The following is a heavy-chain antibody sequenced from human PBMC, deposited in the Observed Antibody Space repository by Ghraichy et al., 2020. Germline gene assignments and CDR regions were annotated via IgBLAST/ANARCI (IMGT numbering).Heavy chain of an antibody. CDR3: ARAMYYYDSSAYELLPREGPYFDY. J-gene: IGHJ4*01. CDR1: GFTFTTYW. D-gene: IGHD3-22*01. CDR2: IKEDGSET. Sequence: GGSLRLSCAASGFTFTTYWLGWVRQAPGKGLEWVANIKEDGSETYYADSVKGRFTISRDNAKNLLFLQINSLRAEDTAMYYCARAMYYYDSSAYELLPREGPYFDYWGHGTLVTVSS. V-gene: IGHV3-7*01.